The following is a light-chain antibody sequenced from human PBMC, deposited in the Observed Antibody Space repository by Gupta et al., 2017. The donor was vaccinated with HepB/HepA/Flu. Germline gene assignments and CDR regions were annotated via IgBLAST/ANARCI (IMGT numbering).Light chain of an antibody. J-gene: IGKJ2*01. CDR2: GAS. Sequence: EIVMTQSPATLSVSPGERVTLSCRASQSVSNNLARYQQKPGQPPRLLIYGASTRATGILGRFSGSGSGTEFALPRSSIESDDFEGDDSQHLGYFGQGTKLDIK. V-gene: IGKV3-15*01. CDR1: QSVSNN. CDR3: QHLGY.